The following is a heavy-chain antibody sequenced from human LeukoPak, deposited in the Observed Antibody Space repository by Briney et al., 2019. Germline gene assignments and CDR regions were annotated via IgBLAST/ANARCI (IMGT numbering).Heavy chain of an antibody. CDR3: ARAELWFGELLLDY. CDR1: GDTFGIYA. D-gene: IGHD3-10*01. Sequence: GASVKVSCKASGDTFGIYAISWVRQAPGQGLEWMGGIIPIFATANYAQKFQGRVTITADKSTSTAYMELSSLRSEDTAVYYCARAELWFGELLLDYWGQGTLVTVSS. CDR2: IIPIFATA. J-gene: IGHJ4*02. V-gene: IGHV1-69*06.